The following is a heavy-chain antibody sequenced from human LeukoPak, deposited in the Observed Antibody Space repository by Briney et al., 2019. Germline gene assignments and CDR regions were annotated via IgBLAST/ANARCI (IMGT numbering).Heavy chain of an antibody. D-gene: IGHD3-3*01. CDR1: GFTVSSNY. CDR3: AKAYYDFWSGYRDAFDI. CDR2: IYSGGST. V-gene: IGHV3-66*01. Sequence: GGSLRLSCAASGFTVSSNYMSWVRQAPGKGLEWVSVIYSGGSTYYADSVKGRFTISRDNSKNTLYLQMNSLRAEDTAVYYCAKAYYDFWSGYRDAFDIWGQGTMVTVSS. J-gene: IGHJ3*02.